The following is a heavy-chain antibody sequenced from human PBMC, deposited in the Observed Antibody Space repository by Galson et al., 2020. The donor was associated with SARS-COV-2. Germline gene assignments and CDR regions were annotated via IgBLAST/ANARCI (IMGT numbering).Heavy chain of an antibody. Sequence: GESLKISCAAYGLSISKNYMNWVRQAPGKGLEWVSNIYPGGSTYYADSVQGRFTISRDNSKNMVYLQMNSLRADDTAVYYCARPRGGYYMDVWGKGTTVTVSS. CDR2: IYPGGST. CDR3: ARPRGGYYMDV. D-gene: IGHD3-16*01. V-gene: IGHV3-53*01. CDR1: GLSISKNY. J-gene: IGHJ6*03.